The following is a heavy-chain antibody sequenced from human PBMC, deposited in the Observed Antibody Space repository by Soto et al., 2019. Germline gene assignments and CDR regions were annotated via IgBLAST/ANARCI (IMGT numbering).Heavy chain of an antibody. D-gene: IGHD2-15*01. Sequence: EVQLLESGGGLVQPGGSLRLSCAASGFTFSSYAMSWVRQAPGKGLEWVSAISGSGGSTYYADSVKGRFTISRDNXTNTLYLQMNSLRAEDTAVYYCAKDGTLVVTTYFDYWGQGTLVTVSS. V-gene: IGHV3-23*01. CDR1: GFTFSSYA. CDR3: AKDGTLVVTTYFDY. CDR2: ISGSGGST. J-gene: IGHJ4*02.